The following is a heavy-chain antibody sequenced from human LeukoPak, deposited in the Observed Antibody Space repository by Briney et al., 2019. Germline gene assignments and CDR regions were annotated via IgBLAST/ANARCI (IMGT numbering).Heavy chain of an antibody. CDR2: IYHSGST. J-gene: IGHJ3*02. Sequence: SETLSLTCTVSGYSISSDYYWGWIRQPPGRGLEWIGTIYHSGSTYYNPSLKSRVTISVDTSRNQFSLKLSSVTAADTAVYYCARVRDTAMAYDAFDIWGQGTMVTVSS. CDR1: GYSISSDYY. V-gene: IGHV4-38-2*02. CDR3: ARVRDTAMAYDAFDI. D-gene: IGHD5-18*01.